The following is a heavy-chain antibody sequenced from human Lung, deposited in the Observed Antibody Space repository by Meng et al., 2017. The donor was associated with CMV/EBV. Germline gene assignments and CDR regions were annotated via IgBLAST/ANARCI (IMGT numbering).Heavy chain of an antibody. D-gene: IGHD3-9*01. J-gene: IGHJ4*02. Sequence: GEXXKISCAASGFTFSSYSMNWVRQAPGKGLEWVSYISSSSSTIYYADSVKGRFTISRDNAKNSLYLQMNSLRAEDTAVYYCARDFDWLFVFDYWGQGNXVPGAS. CDR2: ISSSSSTI. V-gene: IGHV3-48*04. CDR1: GFTFSSYS. CDR3: ARDFDWLFVFDY.